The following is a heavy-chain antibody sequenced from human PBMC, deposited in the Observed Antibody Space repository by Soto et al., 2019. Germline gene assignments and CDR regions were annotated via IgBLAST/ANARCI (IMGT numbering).Heavy chain of an antibody. CDR3: AHLTMIVAGRGGGDYYGMDV. Sequence: QITLKESGPTLVKPTQTLTLTCTFSGFSLSTSGVGVGWIRQPPGKALEWLALIYWDDDKRYSPSLKSRLTNTQETPKNHGFLTMTNLDPVDTPTYYCAHLTMIVAGRGGGDYYGMDVWGQGTTVTVSS. CDR2: IYWDDDK. J-gene: IGHJ6*02. CDR1: GFSLSTSGVG. D-gene: IGHD3-22*01. V-gene: IGHV2-5*02.